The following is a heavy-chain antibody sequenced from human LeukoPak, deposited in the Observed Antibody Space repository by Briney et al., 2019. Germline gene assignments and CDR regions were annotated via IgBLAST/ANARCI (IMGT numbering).Heavy chain of an antibody. Sequence: PGGSLRLSCAASGFTFSSYAMSWVRQAPGKGLEWVSAISGSGGSTYYADSVKGRFTISRDNSKNTLYLQMNSLRAEDTAVYYCARDPDSSGYYYLYYFDYWGQGTLVTVSS. CDR1: GFTFSSYA. D-gene: IGHD3-22*01. J-gene: IGHJ4*02. V-gene: IGHV3-23*01. CDR2: ISGSGGST. CDR3: ARDPDSSGYYYLYYFDY.